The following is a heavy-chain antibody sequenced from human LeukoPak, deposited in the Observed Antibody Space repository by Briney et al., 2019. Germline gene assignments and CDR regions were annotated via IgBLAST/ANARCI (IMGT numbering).Heavy chain of an antibody. D-gene: IGHD1-26*01. CDR3: ASESGSYVASYAFDI. V-gene: IGHV4-38-2*02. J-gene: IGHJ3*02. CDR2: IYHSGST. Sequence: SETLSLTCTVSGYSISSGYYWGWIRQPPGKGLEWIGSIYHSGSTYYNPSLKSRVTISVDTSKNQFSLKLSSVTAADTAVYYCASESGSYVASYAFDIWGQGTMVTVSS. CDR1: GYSISSGYY.